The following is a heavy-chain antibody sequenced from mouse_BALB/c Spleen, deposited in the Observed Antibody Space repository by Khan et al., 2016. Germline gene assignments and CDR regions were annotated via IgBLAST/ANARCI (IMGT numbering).Heavy chain of an antibody. CDR2: FYPYNGDT. Sequence: VQLQQPGPELVKPGASVKISCKASGYTFTDYNMHWVKQSHGKSLEWIGYFYPYNGDTGYKQNFKTKATLTVDSSSSTAYMELRSLTSEDSAVYYCARSLGRHYYFDVWGAGTTVTVSS. CDR1: GYTFTDYN. CDR3: ARSLGRHYYFDV. J-gene: IGHJ1*01. V-gene: IGHV1S29*02. D-gene: IGHD2-1*01.